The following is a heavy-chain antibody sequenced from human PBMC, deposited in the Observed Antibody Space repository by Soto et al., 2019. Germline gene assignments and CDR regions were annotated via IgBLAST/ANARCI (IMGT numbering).Heavy chain of an antibody. D-gene: IGHD1-1*01. Sequence: VQLVQSGAEVKKPGASVQVSCKTSGYSFSNYSMHWVRQVPGQGLEWMGKINPNGGSTSLAQKFKDAVTLTRDTSTNTVYMELSSLTSGDTAVYYCARDGVQLWPRYHFDYWGQGTLVTVSS. J-gene: IGHJ4*02. CDR2: INPNGGST. CDR3: ARDGVQLWPRYHFDY. V-gene: IGHV1-46*01. CDR1: GYSFSNYS.